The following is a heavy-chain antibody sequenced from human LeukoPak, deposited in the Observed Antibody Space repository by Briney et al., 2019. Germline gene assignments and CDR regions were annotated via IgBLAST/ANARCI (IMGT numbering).Heavy chain of an antibody. V-gene: IGHV3-74*01. D-gene: IGHD3-22*01. CDR1: GFTFSSYS. CDR2: INSDGSST. CDR3: ARYYYDSSGSQGAFDM. J-gene: IGHJ3*02. Sequence: TGGSLRLSCAASGFTFSSYSMNWVRQAPGKGLVWVSRINSDGSSTTYADSVKGRFTISRDNARNTLYLQMNSLRAEDTAVYYCARYYYDSSGSQGAFDMWGQGTMVTVSS.